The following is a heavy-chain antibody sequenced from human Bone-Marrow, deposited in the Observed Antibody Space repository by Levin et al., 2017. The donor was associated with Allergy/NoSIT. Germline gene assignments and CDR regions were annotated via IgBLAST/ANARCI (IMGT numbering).Heavy chain of an antibody. J-gene: IGHJ5*02. Sequence: SETLSLTCAVSGGSISSSNWWSWVRQPPGKGLEWIGEIYHSGSTNYNPSLKSRVTISVDKSKNQFSLKLSSVTAADTAVYYCARSLKRGWFGDKRKGGFDPWGQGTLVTVSS. CDR1: GGSISSSNW. CDR2: IYHSGST. D-gene: IGHD3-10*01. CDR3: ARSLKRGWFGDKRKGGFDP. V-gene: IGHV4-4*02.